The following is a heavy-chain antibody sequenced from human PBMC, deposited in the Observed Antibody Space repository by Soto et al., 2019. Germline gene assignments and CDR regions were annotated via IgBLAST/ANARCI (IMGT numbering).Heavy chain of an antibody. V-gene: IGHV3-49*04. D-gene: IGHD3-10*01. J-gene: IGHJ4*02. Sequence: GGSLRLSCTASGFTFGDYAMSWVRQAPGKGLEGVGFIRIKAYGWTTEYAASVKGRFTISRDDSKSTAYLQMNSLKTEDTAVYYCTRAGAGFLDYVGQGSLVTVSS. CDR3: TRAGAGFLDY. CDR2: IRIKAYGWTT. CDR1: GFTFGDYA.